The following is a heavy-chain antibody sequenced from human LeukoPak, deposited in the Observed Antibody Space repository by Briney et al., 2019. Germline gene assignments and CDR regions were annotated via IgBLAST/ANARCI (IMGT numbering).Heavy chain of an antibody. D-gene: IGHD3-16*01. Sequence: SETLSLTCTVSGASISSYYWGWIRQPPGKGLEWIGYIYSSGNINYNPSLKSRVTISVDTSKNQFSLKLSSVTAADTAVYYCAKDMGAPRDWGQGTLVTVSS. J-gene: IGHJ4*02. V-gene: IGHV4-59*01. CDR1: GASISSYY. CDR3: AKDMGAPRD. CDR2: IYSSGNI.